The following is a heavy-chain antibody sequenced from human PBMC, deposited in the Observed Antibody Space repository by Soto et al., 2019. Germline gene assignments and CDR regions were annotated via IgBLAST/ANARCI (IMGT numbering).Heavy chain of an antibody. V-gene: IGHV3-33*01. D-gene: IGHD4-17*01. J-gene: IGHJ4*02. Sequence: GGSLRLSCVASGFTFSSYGMHWVRQAPGKGLEWVAVIWYDGSNKYYADSVKGRFTISRDNSKNTLYLQMNSLRAEDTAVYYCARATTVTQPFDYWGQGTLVTVSS. CDR3: ARATTVTQPFDY. CDR2: IWYDGSNK. CDR1: GFTFSSYG.